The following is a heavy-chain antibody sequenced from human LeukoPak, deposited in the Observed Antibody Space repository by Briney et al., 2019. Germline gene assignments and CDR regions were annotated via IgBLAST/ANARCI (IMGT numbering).Heavy chain of an antibody. J-gene: IGHJ6*03. CDR1: GYTFTSYY. Sequence: ASVKVSCKASGYTFTSYYMHWVRQAPGQGLEWMGIINPSGGSTSYAQKFQGRVTMTRDMSTSAVYMELSSLRSEDTAVYYCARVAAEVVGVPGAIGFGWLRRDYYYMDVWGKGTTVTVSS. CDR2: INPSGGST. D-gene: IGHD2-2*02. V-gene: IGHV1-46*01. CDR3: ARVAAEVVGVPGAIGFGWLRRDYYYMDV.